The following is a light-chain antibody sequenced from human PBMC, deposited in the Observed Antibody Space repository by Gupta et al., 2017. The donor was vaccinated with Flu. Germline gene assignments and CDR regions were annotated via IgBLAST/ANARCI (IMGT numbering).Light chain of an antibody. Sequence: PSSLSASVGDRVTITCRASQTISTYLNWYQQKPGKAPKLLIYASSSLQSGVPSRFSGSGSGTEFTLTITSLQPEDFATYYCQHIYTSPLTFGQGTQVEIK. CDR3: QHIYTSPLT. CDR1: QTISTY. V-gene: IGKV1-39*01. J-gene: IGKJ1*01. CDR2: ASS.